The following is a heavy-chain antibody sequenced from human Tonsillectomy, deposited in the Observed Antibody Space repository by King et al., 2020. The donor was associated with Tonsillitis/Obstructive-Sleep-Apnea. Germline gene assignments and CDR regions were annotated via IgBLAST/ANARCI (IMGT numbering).Heavy chain of an antibody. CDR2: IYYSGST. CDR3: ARTTGYSSGGYFDY. V-gene: IGHV4-39*01. J-gene: IGHJ4*02. D-gene: IGHD6-19*01. Sequence: QLQESGPGLVKPSETLSLTCTVSGGSISSSSYYWGWIRQPPGKGLEWIGSIYYSGSTYYNPSLKSRVTISVDTSKNQFSRKLSSVTAADTAVYYCARTTGYSSGGYFDYWGQGTLVTVSS. CDR1: GGSISSSSYY.